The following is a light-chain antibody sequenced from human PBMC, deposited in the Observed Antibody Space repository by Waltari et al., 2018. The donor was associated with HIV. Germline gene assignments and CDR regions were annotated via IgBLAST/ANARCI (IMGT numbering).Light chain of an antibody. J-gene: IGLJ3*02. CDR1: ASGTYKD. CDR3: TSYLSSATPE. V-gene: IGLV2-14*01. Sequence: QSALAQPASVSGSPGQTITISCTGVASGTYKDASWYQHRPGQAPKVIIYEVSNRPLGVSPRFSGSKSANTASLTISGLQFEDEADYFCTSYLSSATPEFGGGTRLTVL. CDR2: EVS.